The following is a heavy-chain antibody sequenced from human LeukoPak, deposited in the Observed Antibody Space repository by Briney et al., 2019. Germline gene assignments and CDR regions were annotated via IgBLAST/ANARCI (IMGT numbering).Heavy chain of an antibody. CDR2: IKSKTDGGTT. V-gene: IGHV3-15*01. CDR1: GFTFSNAW. D-gene: IGHD1-26*01. CDR3: TTDLVCVGATTGNYYMDV. Sequence: PGGSLRLSCAASGFTFSNAWMSWVRQAPGKGLEWVGRIKSKTDGGTTDYAAPVKGRFTISRDDSKNTLYLQMNSLKTEDTAVYYCTTDLVCVGATTGNYYMDVWGKGTTVTVSS. J-gene: IGHJ6*03.